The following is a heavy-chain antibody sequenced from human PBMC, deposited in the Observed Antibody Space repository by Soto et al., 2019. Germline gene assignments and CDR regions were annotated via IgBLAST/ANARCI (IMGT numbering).Heavy chain of an antibody. D-gene: IGHD3-3*01. CDR3: ARVGVGYYDFWSRYSTRYYYYYGMDV. Sequence: QVQLVESGGGVVQPGRSLRLSCAASGFTFSSYAMHWVRQAPGKGLEWVAVISYDGSNKYYADSVKGRFTISRDNSKNTLYLQMNSLRAEDTAVYYCARVGVGYYDFWSRYSTRYYYYYGMDVWGQGTTVTVSS. CDR2: ISYDGSNK. J-gene: IGHJ6*02. V-gene: IGHV3-30-3*01. CDR1: GFTFSSYA.